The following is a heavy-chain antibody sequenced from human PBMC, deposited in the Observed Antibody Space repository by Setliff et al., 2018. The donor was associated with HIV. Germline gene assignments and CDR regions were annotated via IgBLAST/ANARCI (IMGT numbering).Heavy chain of an antibody. CDR3: ARVEGPGSFYHYDS. Sequence: ASVKVSCKASGYTFTDYSSHWVRQAPGQSLEWMGWITTGNGNTKYSQKFQARVTITRDTSATTAYLDLSGLTSEDTAVYYCARVEGPGSFYHYDSWGQGTLVTVSS. D-gene: IGHD3-10*01. CDR1: GYTFTDYS. J-gene: IGHJ4*02. V-gene: IGHV1-3*04. CDR2: ITTGNGNT.